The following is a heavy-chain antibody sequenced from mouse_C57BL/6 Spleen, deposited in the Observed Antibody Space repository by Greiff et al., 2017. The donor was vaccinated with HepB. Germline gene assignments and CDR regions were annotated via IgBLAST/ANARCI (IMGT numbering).Heavy chain of an antibody. CDR2: IDPENGDT. CDR1: GFNIKDDY. D-gene: IGHD1-1*01. Sequence: VQLKESGAELVRPGASVKLSCTASGFNIKDDYMPWVKQRPEQGLEWIGWIDPENGDTEYASKFQGKATITADTSSNTAYLQLSSLTSEDTAVYYCTTRYGSSYDWYFDVWGTGTTVTVSS. J-gene: IGHJ1*03. CDR3: TTRYGSSYDWYFDV. V-gene: IGHV14-4*01.